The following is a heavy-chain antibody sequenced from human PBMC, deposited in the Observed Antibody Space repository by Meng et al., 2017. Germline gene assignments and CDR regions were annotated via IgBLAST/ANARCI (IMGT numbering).Heavy chain of an antibody. V-gene: IGHV4-34*01. Sequence: SGACLLRPSSPMSLASTVVGGSVSGYYRGGISQPPAKRLNWIGEINHSGSTNYTPSLKSRVTISVDTSKNQFSLKLSSVTAADTAVYYCARKFTMVRGIYNWFDPWGQGTLVTVSS. CDR2: INHSGST. CDR3: ARKFTMVRGIYNWFDP. CDR1: GGSVSGYY. J-gene: IGHJ5*02. D-gene: IGHD3-10*01.